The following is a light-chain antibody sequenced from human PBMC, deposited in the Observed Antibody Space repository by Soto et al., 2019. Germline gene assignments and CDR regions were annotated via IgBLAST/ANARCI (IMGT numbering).Light chain of an antibody. V-gene: IGKV3-11*01. CDR2: DAS. CDR3: QQYGSPPIT. Sequence: EIVLTQSPATLSLSPGERATLSCRASQSVSSYLLWYQQKPGQTPRLLIYDASNRATGIPARFSGSGSGTDFTLTISRLEPEDFAVYYCQQYGSPPITFGQGTRLEIK. J-gene: IGKJ5*01. CDR1: QSVSSY.